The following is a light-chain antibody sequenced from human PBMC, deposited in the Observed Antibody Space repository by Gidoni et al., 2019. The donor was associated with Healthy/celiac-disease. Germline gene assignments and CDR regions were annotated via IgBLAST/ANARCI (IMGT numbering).Light chain of an antibody. V-gene: IGKV1-33*01. CDR2: DAS. J-gene: IGKJ3*01. Sequence: DIQMTQSPSSLSASVGDRVTNTCQASQDISNYLNWYQQKPGKAPKLLIYDASNLETGVPSRFSGSGSWTDFTFTISSLQPEYIATYYCQQYDNLITFXPXTKVDIK. CDR1: QDISNY. CDR3: QQYDNLIT.